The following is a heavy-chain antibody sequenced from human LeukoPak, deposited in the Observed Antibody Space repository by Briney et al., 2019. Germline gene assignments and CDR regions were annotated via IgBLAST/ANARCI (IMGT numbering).Heavy chain of an antibody. J-gene: IGHJ4*02. CDR3: ARGLYDILTGYFLGDDY. CDR1: GYTFTSYG. V-gene: IGHV1-8*02. D-gene: IGHD3-9*01. Sequence: ASVKVSCKASGYTFTSYGISWVRQATGQGLEWMGWMNPNSGNTGYAQKFQGRVTMTRNTSISTAYMELSSLRSEDTAVYYCARGLYDILTGYFLGDDYWGQGTLVTVSS. CDR2: MNPNSGNT.